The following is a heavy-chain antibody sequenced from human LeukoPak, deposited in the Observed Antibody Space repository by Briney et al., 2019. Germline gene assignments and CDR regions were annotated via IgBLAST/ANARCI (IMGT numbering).Heavy chain of an antibody. CDR3: ARGVTSWPQGPYHFDY. J-gene: IGHJ4*02. V-gene: IGHV3-30*02. CDR1: GFTFNDYA. Sequence: GESLRLSCAVSGFTFNDYAMNWVRQAPGKGLEWVASIESNGNEKYSSDSLKGRFTISRDNSKNTLYLQMNTVRPEDTALFYCARGVTSWPQGPYHFDYWGQGILITVSS. CDR2: IESNGNEK. D-gene: IGHD2-2*01.